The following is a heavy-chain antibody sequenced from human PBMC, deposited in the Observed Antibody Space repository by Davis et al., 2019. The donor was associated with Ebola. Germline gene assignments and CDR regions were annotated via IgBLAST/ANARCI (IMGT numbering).Heavy chain of an antibody. J-gene: IGHJ6*02. D-gene: IGHD2-2*01. CDR3: ARYCSSTSCYGIYYYYGMDV. CDR2: INPNSGGT. CDR1: GYTFTSYG. Sequence: ASVKVSCKASGYTFTSYGISWVRQAPGQGLEWMGWINPNSGGTNYAQKFQGRVTMTRDTSISTAYMELSRLRSDDTAVYYCARYCSSTSCYGIYYYYGMDVWGQGTTVTVSS. V-gene: IGHV1-2*02.